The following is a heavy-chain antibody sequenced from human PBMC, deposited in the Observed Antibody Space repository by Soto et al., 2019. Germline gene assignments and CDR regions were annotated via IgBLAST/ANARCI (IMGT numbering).Heavy chain of an antibody. CDR1: GFTFYDYA. CDR2: ISWNSGSI. Sequence: ELQLVESGGGLVQPGRSLRLSCTASGFTFYDYAIHWVRQAPGKGLEWVSGISWNSGSIGYADSVKGRFTISRDNAKNSLYLQMNSLRPEDTALYYCAKVSVAMPFWYFDFWGQGTLVSVSS. V-gene: IGHV3-9*01. CDR3: AKVSVAMPFWYFDF. D-gene: IGHD2-2*01. J-gene: IGHJ4*02.